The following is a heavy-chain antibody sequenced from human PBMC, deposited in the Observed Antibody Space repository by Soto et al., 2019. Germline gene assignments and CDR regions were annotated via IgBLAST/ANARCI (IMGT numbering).Heavy chain of an antibody. CDR2: ISSSSSYT. D-gene: IGHD3-10*02. Sequence: GGSLSLSCAASGFTFSDYYMSWIRQAPGKGLEWVSYISSSSSYTNYADSVKGRLTISRDNAKNSLYLQMNSLRAEDTAVYYCARDSDYVGDYYGMDVWGQGTTVTVSS. CDR1: GFTFSDYY. J-gene: IGHJ6*02. CDR3: ARDSDYVGDYYGMDV. V-gene: IGHV3-11*06.